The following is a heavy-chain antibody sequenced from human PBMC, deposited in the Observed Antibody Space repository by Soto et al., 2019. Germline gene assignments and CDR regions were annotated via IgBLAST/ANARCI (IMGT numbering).Heavy chain of an antibody. D-gene: IGHD6-19*01. J-gene: IGHJ6*02. CDR3: SADHPHTAIGWQV. CDR1: GFDFGSFG. Sequence: GASVKVSCKASGFDFGSFGIQFLRQTRGRGLEWIGWIVVASGRTNYARQFQGRVAFSRDMSSTTAYMDLYDLKSDDTAVYFCSADHPHTAIGWQVWGQGTKVTFSS. CDR2: IVVASGRT. V-gene: IGHV1-58*02.